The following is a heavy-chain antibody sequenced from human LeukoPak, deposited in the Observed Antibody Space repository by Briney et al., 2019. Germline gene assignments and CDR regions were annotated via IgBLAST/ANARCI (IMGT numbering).Heavy chain of an antibody. V-gene: IGHV3-48*03. CDR3: ARAKGYCGSLMCAPDL. Sequence: GGSLSLSCVASAFTFSKHDTNCVRHAPGWGQGCISYICGTSDSKVYADSVMGRFIVSTNNAKYSLYLQMDRLRVEDTAIYYCARAKGYCGSLMCAPDLWGRGTLVTVST. CDR1: AFTFSKHD. J-gene: IGHJ2*01. D-gene: IGHD2-15*01. CDR2: ICGTSDSK.